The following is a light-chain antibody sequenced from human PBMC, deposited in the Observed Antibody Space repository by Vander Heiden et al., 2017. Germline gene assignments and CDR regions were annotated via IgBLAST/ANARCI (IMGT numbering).Light chain of an antibody. CDR2: EVS. CDR1: STVVGGYNY. CDR3: TSYTSRSTLV. J-gene: IGLJ2*01. Sequence: QSALTHPPSVSGSPGHSLPVSCTGASTVVGGYNYVPWFQQHPGKAPKLMIYEVSHRPSGVSNRFSASKSGNTASLTISGLQAEDEADYYCTSYTSRSTLVFGGGTKLTVL. V-gene: IGLV2-14*01.